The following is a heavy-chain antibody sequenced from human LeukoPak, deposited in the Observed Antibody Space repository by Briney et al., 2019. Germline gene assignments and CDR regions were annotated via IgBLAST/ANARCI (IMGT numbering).Heavy chain of an antibody. V-gene: IGHV3-33*01. CDR3: TTDAILNYDILTGYYTDVDY. D-gene: IGHD3-9*01. CDR2: IWYDGSNK. Sequence: GSLRLSCAASGFTFSSYGMHWVRQAPGKGLEWVAVIWYDGSNKYYADSVKSRFTISRDDSKNTLYLQMNSLKTEDTAVYYCTTDAILNYDILTGYYTDVDYWGQGTLVTVSS. CDR1: GFTFSSYG. J-gene: IGHJ4*02.